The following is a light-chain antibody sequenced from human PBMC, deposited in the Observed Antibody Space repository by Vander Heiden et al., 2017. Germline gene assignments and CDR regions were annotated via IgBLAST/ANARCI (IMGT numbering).Light chain of an antibody. CDR1: SSDVGWYNL. J-gene: IGLJ2*01. V-gene: IGLV2-23*02. CDR3: CSYAGSSTVV. Sequence: QSALTQPASVSGSPGQSITISCTGTSSDVGWYNLGTWYQQHPSKAPNLMIYEVSKRPSGVSNRFSGSKSGNTASLTISGLQAEDEADYYCCSYAGSSTVVFGGGTKLTVL. CDR2: EVS.